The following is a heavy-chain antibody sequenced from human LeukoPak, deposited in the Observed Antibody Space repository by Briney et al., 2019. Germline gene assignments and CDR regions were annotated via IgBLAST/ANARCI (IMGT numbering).Heavy chain of an antibody. CDR2: ISTSGGST. CDR1: GLIFGNYA. D-gene: IGHD6-13*01. V-gene: IGHV3-23*01. CDR3: ANWGGVGSSSWYFGPFDY. J-gene: IGHJ4*02. Sequence: GGSLRLSCAASGLIFGNYAMTWVRQAPAKGLEWVSTISTSGGSTHYADSMKGRFTISRDNSKNTLFLRMNSLRAEDTAVYYCANWGGVGSSSWYFGPFDYWGQGTLVTVSS.